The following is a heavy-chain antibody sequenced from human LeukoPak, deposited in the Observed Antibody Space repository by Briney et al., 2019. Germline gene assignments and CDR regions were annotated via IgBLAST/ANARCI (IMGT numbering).Heavy chain of an antibody. Sequence: GGSLRLSCAASGFTFSSYSMNWVRQAPGKGLEWVSSISSSSSYIYYADSVKGRFTISRDNAKNSLYLQMNSMRAEDTAVYYCARAYCSGGSCYPFDYWGQGTLVTVSS. CDR3: ARAYCSGGSCYPFDY. J-gene: IGHJ4*02. V-gene: IGHV3-21*01. CDR2: ISSSSSYI. D-gene: IGHD2-15*01. CDR1: GFTFSSYS.